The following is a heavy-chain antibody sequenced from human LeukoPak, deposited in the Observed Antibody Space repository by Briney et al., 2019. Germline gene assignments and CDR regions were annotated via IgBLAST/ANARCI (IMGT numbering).Heavy chain of an antibody. CDR3: AKELMGFDY. V-gene: IGHV3-23*01. CDR1: GYTFSSYA. CDR2: VSGTGLTT. J-gene: IGHJ4*02. D-gene: IGHD2-8*01. Sequence: GGSLRLSCAASGYTFSSYAMSWVRQAPGKGLEWVSAVSGTGLTTYYADSVKGRFIVSRDNSKNTVYLQMNSLRGEDAAVYYCAKELMGFDYWGQGTLVTVSS.